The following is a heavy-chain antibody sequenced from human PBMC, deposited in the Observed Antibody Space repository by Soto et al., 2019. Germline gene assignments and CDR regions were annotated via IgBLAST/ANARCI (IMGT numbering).Heavy chain of an antibody. V-gene: IGHV4-59*12. J-gene: IGHJ4*02. CDR3: ARRYGDCFDY. CDR1: GDSISSYY. Sequence: SETLSLTCTVSGDSISSYYWSWIRQPPGKGLEWIGYIYYSGSTNYNPSLKRRVTISVAPSKTPFSLKLSSVTAADTAVYYCARRYGDCFDYWGQGTLVTSPQ. CDR2: IYYSGST. D-gene: IGHD4-17*01.